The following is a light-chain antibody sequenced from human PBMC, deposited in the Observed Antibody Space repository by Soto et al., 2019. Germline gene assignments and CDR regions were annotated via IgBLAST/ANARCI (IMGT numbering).Light chain of an antibody. CDR1: QSVLYSFNNKNY. V-gene: IGKV4-1*01. Sequence: DIVMTQSPDSLPVSLGGTATINCKSSQSVLYSFNNKNYLAWYQLKPGQSPKLLIYWASTRESGVPDRFSGSGSGTDFTLTISSLQPDDVAVYYCQQYHTTPLTFGGGTRVEIK. J-gene: IGKJ4*01. CDR2: WAS. CDR3: QQYHTTPLT.